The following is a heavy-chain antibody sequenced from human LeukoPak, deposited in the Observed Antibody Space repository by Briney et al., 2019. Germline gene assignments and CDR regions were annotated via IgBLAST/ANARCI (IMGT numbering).Heavy chain of an antibody. D-gene: IGHD3-10*01. Sequence: SSETLSLTCTVSSGSVNSGGYYWTWIRQHPGKGLEWIGYIDDSGSTFSNPTLKSRVTISVDTSKNQFSLKLRSVTAADTAVYYWARVRPRGSGGKVRWYFDYWGQGTLVTISS. V-gene: IGHV4-31*03. CDR3: ARVRPRGSGGKVRWYFDY. J-gene: IGHJ4*02. CDR2: IDDSGST. CDR1: SGSVNSGGYY.